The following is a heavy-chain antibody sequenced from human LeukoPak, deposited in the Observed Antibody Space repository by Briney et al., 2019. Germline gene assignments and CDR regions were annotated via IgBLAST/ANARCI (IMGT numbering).Heavy chain of an antibody. CDR2: ISGSGGST. Sequence: GASLRLSCAASGFTFSSYAMSWVRQAPGKGLEWVSAISGSGGSTYYADSVKGRFTFSRDNSKNTLYLQMNSLRAEDTAVYYCAKSNWNYEFDYWGQGTLVTVSS. CDR1: GFTFSSYA. CDR3: AKSNWNYEFDY. J-gene: IGHJ4*02. D-gene: IGHD1-7*01. V-gene: IGHV3-23*01.